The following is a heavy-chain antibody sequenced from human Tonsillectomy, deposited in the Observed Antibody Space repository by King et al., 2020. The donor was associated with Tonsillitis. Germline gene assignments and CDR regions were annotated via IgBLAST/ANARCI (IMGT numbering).Heavy chain of an antibody. D-gene: IGHD2-2*01. V-gene: IGHV3-30*18. CDR1: GFTFSSSG. CDR3: AKDPETGDCISTTCYPDY. CDR2: ISYDGSKN. Sequence: QVQLVESGGGVVQPGRSLRLSCVASGFTFSSSGMHWVRQAPGKGLEWVAVISYDGSKNYYADSVKGRFSISRDNSKKTLYLQMNSLRAEDTAVYYCAKDPETGDCISTTCYPDYWGQGILVTVSS. J-gene: IGHJ4*02.